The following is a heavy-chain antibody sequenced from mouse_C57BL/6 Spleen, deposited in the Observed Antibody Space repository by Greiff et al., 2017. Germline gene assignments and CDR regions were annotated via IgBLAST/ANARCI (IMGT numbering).Heavy chain of an antibody. V-gene: IGHV2-6-1*01. J-gene: IGHJ4*01. CDR3: ARHNYYGSSLYAMDY. D-gene: IGHD1-1*01. CDR2: IWSDGST. CDR1: GFSLTSYG. Sequence: QVQLKQSGPGLVAPSQSLSITCTVSGFSLTSYGVHWVRQPPGKGLEWLVVIWSDGSTTYNSALKSRLSISKDNSKSQVFLKMNSHQTDDTAMYYCARHNYYGSSLYAMDYWGQGTSVTVSS.